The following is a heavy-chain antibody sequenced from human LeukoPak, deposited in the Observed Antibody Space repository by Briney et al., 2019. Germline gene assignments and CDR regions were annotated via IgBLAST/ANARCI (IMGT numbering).Heavy chain of an antibody. CDR3: ARSIVGATEDWFDP. D-gene: IGHD1-26*01. Sequence: SETLSLTCTVSGGSISSSSYYWGWIRQPPGKGLEWIGSIYYSGSTYYNPSLKSRVTISVDTSKNQFSLKLSSVTAADTAVYYCARSIVGATEDWFDPWGQGTLVTVSS. V-gene: IGHV4-39*07. CDR2: IYYSGST. CDR1: GGSISSSSYY. J-gene: IGHJ5*02.